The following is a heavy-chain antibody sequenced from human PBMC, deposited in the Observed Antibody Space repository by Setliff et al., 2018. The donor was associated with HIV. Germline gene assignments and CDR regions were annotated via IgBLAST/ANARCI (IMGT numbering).Heavy chain of an antibody. D-gene: IGHD1-7*01. J-gene: IGHJ4*02. CDR1: GYTFTDYF. Sequence: ASVKVSCKTSGYTFTDYFIHWVRQAPGQGLEWMGWINPKSGATNSAQKFQVRVTMTRDTSINTAYMEVNRLRSDDTAIYYCARAYSANYRGGGHFDYWGQGTLVTVSS. CDR3: ARAYSANYRGGGHFDY. CDR2: INPKSGAT. V-gene: IGHV1-2*02.